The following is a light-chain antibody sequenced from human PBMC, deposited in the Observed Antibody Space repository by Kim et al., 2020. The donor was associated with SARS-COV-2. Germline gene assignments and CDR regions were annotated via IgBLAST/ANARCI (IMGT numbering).Light chain of an antibody. J-gene: IGKJ2*01. CDR3: QQYNNWPPAYT. Sequence: SPGERATLSCRASQSVSSNLAWYQQQPGQAPRLLIYSASTRATGIPASFSGSGSGTEFTLTVSSLQSEDFAVYYCQQYNNWPPAYTFGQGTKLEI. CDR1: QSVSSN. V-gene: IGKV3-15*01. CDR2: SAS.